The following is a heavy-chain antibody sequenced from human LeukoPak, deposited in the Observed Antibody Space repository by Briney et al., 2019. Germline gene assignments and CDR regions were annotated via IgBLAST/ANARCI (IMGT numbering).Heavy chain of an antibody. D-gene: IGHD2-15*01. CDR1: GFTFSTYA. Sequence: GGSLRLSCAASGFTFSTYAMSWVRRVPGKGLERVSGISVDGYSTYYADSVKGRFTISRDNSKNTLYLQMNSLRAEDTALYYCARMGGGTFGDCWGQGTLVTVSS. V-gene: IGHV3-23*01. CDR3: ARMGGGTFGDC. J-gene: IGHJ4*02. CDR2: ISVDGYST.